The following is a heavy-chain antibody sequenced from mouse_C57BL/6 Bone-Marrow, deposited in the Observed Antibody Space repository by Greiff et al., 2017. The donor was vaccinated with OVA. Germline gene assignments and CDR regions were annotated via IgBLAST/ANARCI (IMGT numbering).Heavy chain of an antibody. J-gene: IGHJ4*01. CDR2: INSDGGST. CDR1: EYEFPSHD. Sequence: EVKLVESGGGLVQPGESLKLSCESNEYEFPSHDMSWVRKTPEKRLELVAAINSDGGSTYYPDTMERRFIISRDNTKKTLYLQMSSLRSEDTALYYGSLWLRRGLEAMDYWGQGTSVTVSS. V-gene: IGHV5-2*01. D-gene: IGHD2-2*01. CDR3: SLWLRRGLEAMDY.